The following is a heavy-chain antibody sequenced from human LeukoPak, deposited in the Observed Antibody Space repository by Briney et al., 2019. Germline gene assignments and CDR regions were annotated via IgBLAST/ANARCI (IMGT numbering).Heavy chain of an antibody. J-gene: IGHJ4*02. Sequence: GGSLRLSCAASGFTFSASAMNWVRRAPAKGLEWVSSVNGGGSSTYYADSVKGRFTISRDNSRNTLYLQMNSLRVEDTAVYYCAKGPVVTLDSSGQGTLVTVSS. CDR3: AKGPVVTLDS. D-gene: IGHD4-23*01. CDR1: GFTFSASA. CDR2: VNGGGSST. V-gene: IGHV3-23*01.